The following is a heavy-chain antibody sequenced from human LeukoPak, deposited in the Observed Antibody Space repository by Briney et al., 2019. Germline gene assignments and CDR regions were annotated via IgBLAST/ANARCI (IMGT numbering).Heavy chain of an antibody. J-gene: IGHJ4*02. Sequence: GASVKVSCKASGGTFSSYAISWVRQAPGQGLEWMGGIIPIFGTANYTQKFQGRVTITADESMSTAYMELSSLRSEDTAVYYCARELTGYSSSWSFDYWGQGTLVTVSS. D-gene: IGHD6-13*01. CDR2: IIPIFGTA. CDR3: ARELTGYSSSWSFDY. V-gene: IGHV1-69*01. CDR1: GGTFSSYA.